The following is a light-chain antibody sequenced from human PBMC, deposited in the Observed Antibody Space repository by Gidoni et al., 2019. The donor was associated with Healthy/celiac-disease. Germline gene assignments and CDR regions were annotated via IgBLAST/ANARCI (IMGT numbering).Light chain of an antibody. Sequence: AIQLTQSPSSLSASVGDRVTITCRASQVISSALAWYQQKPGKAPKLLIYDASSLESGVPSRFSGSGSGTDFTLTISSLQPEDFATYYCQQFNSYLALTFGGGTKVEIK. CDR1: QVISSA. V-gene: IGKV1-13*02. J-gene: IGKJ4*01. CDR2: DAS. CDR3: QQFNSYLALT.